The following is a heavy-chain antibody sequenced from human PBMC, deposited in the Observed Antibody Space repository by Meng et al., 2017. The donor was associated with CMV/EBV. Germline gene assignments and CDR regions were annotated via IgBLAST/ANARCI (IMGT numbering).Heavy chain of an antibody. CDR1: GFDFSNHI. CDR3: AKDTIFGVDLNYYGMDV. Sequence: GESLKISCAASGFDFSNHIMNWVRQAPGKGLEWVSSISGSSTYTHYADSVKGRFTISRDNARNSLSLEMTSLRAEDTAVYYCAKDTIFGVDLNYYGMDVWGQGTTVTVSS. V-gene: IGHV3-21*01. CDR2: ISGSSTYT. D-gene: IGHD3-3*01. J-gene: IGHJ6*02.